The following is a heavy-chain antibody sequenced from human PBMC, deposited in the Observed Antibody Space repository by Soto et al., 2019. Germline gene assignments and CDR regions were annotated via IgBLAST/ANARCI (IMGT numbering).Heavy chain of an antibody. Sequence: QVQLQESGPGLVKPSETLSLTCTVSGGSISSYYWSWIRQPPGKGLEWIGYIYYSGSTNYNPSLTTRFTISVAPSKNHFSLKLSSVTAADTAVYYCARQIQVSCEPPDAFDIWGQGTMVTVSS. CDR3: ARQIQVSCEPPDAFDI. CDR1: GGSISSYY. J-gene: IGHJ3*02. D-gene: IGHD1-1*01. CDR2: IYYSGST. V-gene: IGHV4-59*08.